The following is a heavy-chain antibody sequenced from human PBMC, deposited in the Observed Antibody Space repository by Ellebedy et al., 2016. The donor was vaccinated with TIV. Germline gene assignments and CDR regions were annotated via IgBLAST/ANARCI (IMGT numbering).Heavy chain of an antibody. Sequence: PGGSLRLSCAASGFTFSTYDMHWVRQPTGKGLEWVSAVVTAGDPYYSDSVKGRFTISRENANNSLYLQMNSLRAGDTAVYYCVRGGRTVGGIYYYTGMDVWGQGTTVTVSS. V-gene: IGHV3-13*05. D-gene: IGHD3-10*01. J-gene: IGHJ6*02. CDR3: VRGGRTVGGIYYYTGMDV. CDR1: GFTFSTYD. CDR2: VVTAGDP.